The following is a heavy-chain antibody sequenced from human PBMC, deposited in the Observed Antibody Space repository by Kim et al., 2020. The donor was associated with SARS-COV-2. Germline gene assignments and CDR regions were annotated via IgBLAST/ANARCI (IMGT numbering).Heavy chain of an antibody. D-gene: IGHD6-13*01. CDR3: ARDGGARVAAAGTGVGGNWFDP. Sequence: GESLKISCKGSGYSFTSYWIGWVRQMPGKGLEWMGIIYPGDSDTRYSPSFQGQVTISADKSISTAYLQWSSLKASDTAMYYCARDGGARVAAAGTGVGGNWFDPWGQGTLVTVSS. J-gene: IGHJ5*02. V-gene: IGHV5-51*01. CDR1: GYSFTSYW. CDR2: IYPGDSDT.